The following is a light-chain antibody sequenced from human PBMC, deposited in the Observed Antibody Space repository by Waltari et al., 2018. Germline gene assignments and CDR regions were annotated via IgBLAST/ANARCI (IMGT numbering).Light chain of an antibody. CDR1: QDIGSA. CDR2: DVS. J-gene: IGKJ2*01. Sequence: DIQMAQSPSSLSASVGDKVTISCRASQDIGSALAWYQQKLGKAPKLLIYDVSTLQSGVTSRFSGSGSGTYFSLIISSLQPEDFAVYYCQQRNSYPYTFGQGTKLDIK. V-gene: IGKV1-9*01. CDR3: QQRNSYPYT.